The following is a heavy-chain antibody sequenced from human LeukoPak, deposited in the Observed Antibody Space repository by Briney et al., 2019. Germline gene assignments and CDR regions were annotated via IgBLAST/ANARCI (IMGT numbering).Heavy chain of an antibody. Sequence: GRSLRLSCAAHGFTFSTSGMSWVRQAPGKGLGWGSAISGSGGSTYYADSVKGRFTISRDNSKNTLYLQMNRLRAEDTAVCYCAKDWPGVLGAFDIWGQGTMVTVSS. CDR3: AKDWPGVLGAFDI. CDR1: GFTFSTSG. V-gene: IGHV3-23*01. J-gene: IGHJ3*02. D-gene: IGHD4/OR15-4a*01. CDR2: ISGSGGST.